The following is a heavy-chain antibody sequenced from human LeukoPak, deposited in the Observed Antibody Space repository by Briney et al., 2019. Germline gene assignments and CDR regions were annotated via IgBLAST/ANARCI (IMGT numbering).Heavy chain of an antibody. CDR1: GFTFSNYG. J-gene: IGHJ4*02. CDR3: WIEKFQRNSGSYYF. CDR2: IRYDGSNK. Sequence: GGSLRLSCAASGFTFSNYGMHWVRQAPGKGLEGVAFIRYDGSNKYNVDSVKGRFTISRDTSKNTLYLQMNSLRAEDTAVYYCWIEKFQRNSGSYYFWGQRTLVSVSS. V-gene: IGHV3-30*02. D-gene: IGHD3-10*01.